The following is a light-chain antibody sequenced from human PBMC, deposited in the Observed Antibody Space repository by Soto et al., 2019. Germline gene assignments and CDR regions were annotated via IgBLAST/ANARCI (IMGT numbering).Light chain of an antibody. CDR1: HDIRKY. Sequence: DIQMTQSPSSLSASVGDRVTITLHASHDIRKYLNWYQQKPGKAPNLLIHDASRLETGVPSRFSGSGSGTDFILTISSLQPDDIATYHCQQYDNLPLTFGGGTKVDIK. J-gene: IGKJ4*01. CDR3: QQYDNLPLT. CDR2: DAS. V-gene: IGKV1-33*01.